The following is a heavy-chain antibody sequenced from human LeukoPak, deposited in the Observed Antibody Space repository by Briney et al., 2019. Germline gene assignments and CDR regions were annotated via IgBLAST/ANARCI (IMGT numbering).Heavy chain of an antibody. CDR1: GFTFSSYS. J-gene: IGHJ3*02. CDR2: ISSSSSTI. D-gene: IGHD6-13*01. Sequence: GGSLRLSCAASGFTFSSYSMNWVRQAPGKGLEWVSYISSSSSTIYYADSVKGRFTISRDNAKNSLYLQMNSLRDEDTAVYYCARERKVAAALGFGLSRRNDAFDIWGQGTMVTVSS. CDR3: ARERKVAAALGFGLSRRNDAFDI. V-gene: IGHV3-48*02.